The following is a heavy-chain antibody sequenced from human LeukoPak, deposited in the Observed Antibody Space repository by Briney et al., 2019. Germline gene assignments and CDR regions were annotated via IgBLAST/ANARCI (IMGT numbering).Heavy chain of an antibody. D-gene: IGHD3-9*01. V-gene: IGHV5-51*01. CDR3: ARRDYDILTGYYNYFDY. J-gene: IGHJ4*02. CDR1: GYSFTSYW. CDR2: IYPGDSDT. Sequence: GESLKISCKGSGYSFTSYWIGWVRQMPGKGLEWMGIIYPGDSDTRYSPSFQGQVTISADKSISTAYLQWSSLRASDTDMYYCARRDYDILTGYYNYFDYWGQGTLVTVSS.